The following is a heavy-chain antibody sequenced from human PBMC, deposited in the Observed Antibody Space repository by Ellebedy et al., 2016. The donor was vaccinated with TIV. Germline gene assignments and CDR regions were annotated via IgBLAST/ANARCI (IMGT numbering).Heavy chain of an antibody. CDR3: AREWKDVLRYFSPLDYYYGMDV. D-gene: IGHD3-9*01. CDR2: IYYSGST. Sequence: MPSETLSLTCTVSGGSISSYYWSWIRQPAGKGLEWIGYIYYSGSTNYNPSLKSRVTISVDTSKNQFSLKLSSVTAADTAVYYCAREWKDVLRYFSPLDYYYGMDVWGQGTTVTVSS. J-gene: IGHJ6*02. V-gene: IGHV4-59*01. CDR1: GGSISSYY.